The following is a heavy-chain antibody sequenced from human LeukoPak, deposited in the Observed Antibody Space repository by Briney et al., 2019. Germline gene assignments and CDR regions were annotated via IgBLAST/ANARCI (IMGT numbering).Heavy chain of an antibody. Sequence: GGSLRLSCAASGFTFSSYAMHWVRQAPGKGLEYVSAISSNGGSTYYANSVKGRFTISRDNSKNTLYLQMGSLRAEDMAVYHCARERAPSSSWYFDYWGQGTLVTVSS. J-gene: IGHJ4*02. CDR3: ARERAPSSSWYFDY. CDR1: GFTFSSYA. V-gene: IGHV3-64*01. D-gene: IGHD6-13*01. CDR2: ISSNGGST.